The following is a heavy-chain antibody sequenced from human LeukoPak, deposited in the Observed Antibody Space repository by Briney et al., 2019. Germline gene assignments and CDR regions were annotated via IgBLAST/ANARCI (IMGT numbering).Heavy chain of an antibody. CDR1: GFTFSSSG. J-gene: IGHJ4*02. D-gene: IGHD1-1*01. CDR3: ANRHNWAFDY. V-gene: IGHV3-30*02. CDR2: ISYGGSNK. Sequence: GGSLRLSCAASGFTFSSSGMHWVRQAPGKGLEWVAFISYGGSNKYYADSVKGRFTISRDNSKNTLYLQMNSLRAADTAVYYCANRHNWAFDYWGQGTLVTVSS.